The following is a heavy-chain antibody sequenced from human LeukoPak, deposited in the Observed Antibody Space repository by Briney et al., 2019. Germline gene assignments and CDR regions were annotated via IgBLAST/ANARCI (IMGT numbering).Heavy chain of an antibody. Sequence: GGSLRLSCVVSEITFSSYGMHWVRQAPGKGLEWVSFIRYDGSNKYYADSVKGRFTISRDNSKNTLYLQMNSLRAEDTAVYYCARANYDFWSGFDYWGQGTLVTVSS. J-gene: IGHJ4*02. V-gene: IGHV3-30*02. CDR3: ARANYDFWSGFDY. CDR2: IRYDGSNK. D-gene: IGHD3-3*01. CDR1: EITFSSYG.